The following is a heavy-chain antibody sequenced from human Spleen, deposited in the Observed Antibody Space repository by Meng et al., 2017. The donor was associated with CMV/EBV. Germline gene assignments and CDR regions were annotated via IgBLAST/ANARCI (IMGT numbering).Heavy chain of an antibody. CDR3: ARDHMVRGFDY. CDR2: IKQDGSEK. CDR1: GFTLSSYW. V-gene: IGHV3-7*01. J-gene: IGHJ4*02. D-gene: IGHD3-10*01. Sequence: GESLKISCAASGFTLSSYWMSWVRQAPGKGLEWVANIKQDGSEKYYVDSVKGRFTISRDNAKNSLYLQMNSLRAEDTAVYYCARDHMVRGFDYWGQGTLVTVSS.